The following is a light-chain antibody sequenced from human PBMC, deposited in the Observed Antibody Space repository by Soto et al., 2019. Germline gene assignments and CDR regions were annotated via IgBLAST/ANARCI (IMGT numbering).Light chain of an antibody. V-gene: IGLV1-47*02. Sequence: QSVLTQPPSASGTAGQVVTISCSGGDSNIGSNSVYWYQHLPRMAPILLIYYNNQRPSGVPDRFSGSRSGTSASLAIVGLRSEDGAVYYCAAWDASLSACVFGNGTKLTVL. CDR1: DSNIGSNS. CDR3: AAWDASLSACV. J-gene: IGLJ1*01. CDR2: YNN.